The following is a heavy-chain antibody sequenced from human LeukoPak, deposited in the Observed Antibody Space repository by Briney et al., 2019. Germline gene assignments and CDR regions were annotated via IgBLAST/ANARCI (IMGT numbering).Heavy chain of an antibody. CDR3: ARVRGHWLVHDYYSYMDV. D-gene: IGHD6-19*01. CDR1: DGSISGYY. Sequence: SETLSLTCTVSDGSISGYYWSWIGQPPGKGLEWIGYIYYGGSTNYNPSLKSRVTMSVDTSKNQFSLKLSSVTAADTAVYYCARVRGHWLVHDYYSYMDVWGKGTTVTVSS. CDR2: IYYGGST. V-gene: IGHV4-59*13. J-gene: IGHJ6*03.